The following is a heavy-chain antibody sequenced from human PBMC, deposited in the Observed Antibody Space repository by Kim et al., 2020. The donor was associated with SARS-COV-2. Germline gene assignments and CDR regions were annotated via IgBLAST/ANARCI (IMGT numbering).Heavy chain of an antibody. V-gene: IGHV1-18*01. CDR3: ARDASGGSYLNWFDP. J-gene: IGHJ5*02. Sequence: ASVKVSCKASGYTFTSYGISWVRQAPGQGLEWMGWISAYNGNTNYAQKLQGRVTMTTDTSTSTAYMELRSLRSDDTAVYYCARDASGGSYLNWFDPWGQGTLVTVSS. CDR1: GYTFTSYG. D-gene: IGHD3-16*02. CDR2: ISAYNGNT.